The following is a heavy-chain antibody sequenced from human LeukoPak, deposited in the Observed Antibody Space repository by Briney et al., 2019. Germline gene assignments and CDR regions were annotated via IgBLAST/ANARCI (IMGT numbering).Heavy chain of an antibody. CDR2: ISSSGSTI. CDR3: ARLAGAYYYDSSGYPDRAARFDP. V-gene: IGHV3-48*04. D-gene: IGHD3-22*01. CDR1: GFTFSSHA. J-gene: IGHJ5*02. Sequence: PGGSLRLSCVASGFTFSSHAMGWVRQAPGKGLEWVSYISSSGSTIYYADSVKGRFTISRDNAKNSLYLQMNSLRAEDTAVYYCARLAGAYYYDSSGYPDRAARFDPWGQGTLVTVSS.